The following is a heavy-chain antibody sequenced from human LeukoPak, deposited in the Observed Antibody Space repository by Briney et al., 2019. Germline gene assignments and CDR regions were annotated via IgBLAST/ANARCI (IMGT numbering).Heavy chain of an antibody. CDR3: ARDRDFASDY. CDR1: GFIFNNYA. Sequence: SGGSLRLSCAGSGFIFNNYAMSWVRQAPGKGLAWVSTISGGSGSTYCADSVKGRFTTSRDNSKNTLYLQMNSLRDEDTAVYYCARDRDFASDYWGQGTLVTVSS. J-gene: IGHJ4*02. D-gene: IGHD3-3*01. V-gene: IGHV3-23*01. CDR2: ISGGSGST.